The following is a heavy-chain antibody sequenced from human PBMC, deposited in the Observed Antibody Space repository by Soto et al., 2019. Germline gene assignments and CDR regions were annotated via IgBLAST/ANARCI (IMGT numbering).Heavy chain of an antibody. V-gene: IGHV4-31*03. Sequence: QVQLQESGPGLVKPSQTLSLTCTVSGGSISSGGYFWTWVRQHPGEGLEWIGHIFKTGTTSYNPSLSSRLIISVDRSNDQFSLNLNSVTAADTAVYYYARANGVYNWFDPWGQGTPVTVSS. CDR1: GGSISSGGYF. J-gene: IGHJ5*02. D-gene: IGHD3-10*01. CDR2: IFKTGTT. CDR3: ARANGVYNWFDP.